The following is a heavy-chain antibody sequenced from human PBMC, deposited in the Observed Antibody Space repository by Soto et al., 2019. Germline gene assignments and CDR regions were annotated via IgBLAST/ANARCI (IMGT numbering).Heavy chain of an antibody. CDR2: ISGSGGST. CDR3: AKAEPGYCSSTSCFMYYFDY. Sequence: GGSLRLSCAASGFTFSSYAMSWVRQAPGKGLEWVSAISGSGGSTYYADSVKGRFTISRDNSKNTLYLQMNSLRAEDTAVYYCAKAEPGYCSSTSCFMYYFDYWGQGTLVTVSS. CDR1: GFTFSSYA. V-gene: IGHV3-23*01. J-gene: IGHJ4*02. D-gene: IGHD2-2*03.